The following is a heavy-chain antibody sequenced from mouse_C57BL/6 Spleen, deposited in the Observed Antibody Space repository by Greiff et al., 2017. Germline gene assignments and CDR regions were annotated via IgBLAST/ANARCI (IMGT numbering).Heavy chain of an antibody. CDR1: GFNIKDDY. Sequence: EVKLMESGAELVRPGASVKLSCTASGFNIKDDYMHWVKQRPEQGLEWIGWIDPENGDTEYASKFQGKATITADTSSNTAYLQLSSLTSEDTAVYYCTRLHWFAYWGQGTLVTVSA. J-gene: IGHJ3*01. CDR3: TRLHWFAY. V-gene: IGHV14-4*01. CDR2: IDPENGDT.